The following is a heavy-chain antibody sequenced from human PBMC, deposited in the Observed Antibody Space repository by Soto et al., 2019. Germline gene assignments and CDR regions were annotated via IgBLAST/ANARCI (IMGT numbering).Heavy chain of an antibody. Sequence: GASVKVSCKASGYTFTSYYMHWVRRAPGQGLEWMGWINPNSGGTNYAQKFQGRVTMTRDTSISTAYMELSRLRSDDTAVYYCAIRNGFWSGYYPYWGQGTLVTSPQ. J-gene: IGHJ4*02. CDR2: INPNSGGT. CDR1: GYTFTSYY. CDR3: AIRNGFWSGYYPY. V-gene: IGHV1-2*02. D-gene: IGHD3-3*01.